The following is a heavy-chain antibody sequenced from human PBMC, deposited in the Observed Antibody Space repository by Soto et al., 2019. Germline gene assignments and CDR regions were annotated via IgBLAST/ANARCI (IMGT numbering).Heavy chain of an antibody. CDR2: IYWDDDK. Sequence: SGPTLVNPTQTLTLTCTFSGFSLSTSGVGVGWIRQPPGKALEWLALIYWDDDKRYSPSLKSRLTITKDTSKNQVVLTMTNMDPVDTATYYCAHSGSAVVVVAATSFDYWGQGTLVTVS. V-gene: IGHV2-5*02. CDR3: AHSGSAVVVVAATSFDY. J-gene: IGHJ4*02. CDR1: GFSLSTSGVG. D-gene: IGHD2-15*01.